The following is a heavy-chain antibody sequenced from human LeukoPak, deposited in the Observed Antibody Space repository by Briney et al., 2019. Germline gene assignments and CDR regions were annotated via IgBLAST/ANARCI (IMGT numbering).Heavy chain of an antibody. CDR1: GFTFSSYG. CDR3: AKDCDSYYFDY. D-gene: IGHD6-6*01. Sequence: GGSLRLSCAASGFTFSSYGMHWVRQAPGKGLEWVAVISYDGSNKYYADSVKGRFTISRDNSKNTLYLQMNSLRAEDTAVYYCAKDCDSYYFDYWGQGTLVTVSS. V-gene: IGHV3-30*18. J-gene: IGHJ4*02. CDR2: ISYDGSNK.